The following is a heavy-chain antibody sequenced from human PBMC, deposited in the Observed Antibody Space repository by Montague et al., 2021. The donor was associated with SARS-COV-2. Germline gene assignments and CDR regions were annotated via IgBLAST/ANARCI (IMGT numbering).Heavy chain of an antibody. V-gene: IGHV4-39*01. J-gene: IGHJ4*02. CDR1: GGSISSSSYY. D-gene: IGHD6-19*01. CDR3: ARQRRGGLVSTPRFFDY. CDR2: IYYSEST. Sequence: SETLSLTCTVSGGSISSSSYYWGWIRQPPGKGLEWIGSIYYSESTYYXPSLKSRVTISVDTSKNQFYLKLSYVTAADTYVYYCARQRRGGLVSTPRFFDYWDQGTLVTVSS.